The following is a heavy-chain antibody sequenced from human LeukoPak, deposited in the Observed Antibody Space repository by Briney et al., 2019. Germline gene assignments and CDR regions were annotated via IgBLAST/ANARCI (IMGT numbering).Heavy chain of an antibody. CDR1: GFTFSSYE. Sequence: GGSLRLSCAASGFTFSSYEMNWVRQAPGKGLEWLSYISSSGSAIYYADSVKGRFTISRENAKNSLYLQMNSLRAEDTAVYYCAKGGYFYDSSDAYWGQGTLVTVSS. CDR2: ISSSGSAI. CDR3: AKGGYFYDSSDAY. J-gene: IGHJ4*02. D-gene: IGHD3-22*01. V-gene: IGHV3-48*03.